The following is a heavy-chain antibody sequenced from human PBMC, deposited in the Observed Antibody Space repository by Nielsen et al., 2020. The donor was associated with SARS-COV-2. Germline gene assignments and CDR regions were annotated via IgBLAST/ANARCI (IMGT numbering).Heavy chain of an antibody. D-gene: IGHD3/OR15-3a*01. Sequence: SVKVSCKASGGTFSSYAISWVRQAPGQGLEWMGGIIPIFGTANYAQKFQGRVTMTTDTSTSTAYMELRSLRSDDPAVYYCARDSGLEPCGYWGQGTLVTVSS. V-gene: IGHV1-69*05. CDR3: ARDSGLEPCGY. J-gene: IGHJ4*02. CDR1: GGTFSSYA. CDR2: IIPIFGTA.